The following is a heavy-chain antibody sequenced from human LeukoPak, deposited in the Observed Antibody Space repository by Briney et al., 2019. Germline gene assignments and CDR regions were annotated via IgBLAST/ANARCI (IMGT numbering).Heavy chain of an antibody. V-gene: IGHV4-4*07. CDR3: ARESYYYGSVSFDY. CDR2: IYSSGST. D-gene: IGHD3-10*01. CDR1: GGSISSYY. Sequence: PSETLSLTCTVSGGSISSYYWSWIRQPAGKGVEWIGRIYSSGSTNYNPSLKSRVTMSVDTSKNQFSLKLSSVTAADTAVYYCARESYYYGSVSFDYWGQGTLVTVSS. J-gene: IGHJ4*02.